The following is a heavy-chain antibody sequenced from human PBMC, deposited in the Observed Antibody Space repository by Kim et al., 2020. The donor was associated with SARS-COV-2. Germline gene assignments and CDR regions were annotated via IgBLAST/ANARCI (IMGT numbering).Heavy chain of an antibody. D-gene: IGHD5-12*01. J-gene: IGHJ6*02. V-gene: IGHV4-34*01. Sequence: YNPSLKSRVTLSVDTSKNQFSLKLSSVTAADTAVYYCARDLGLPTYGMDVWGQGTTVTVSS. CDR3: ARDLGLPTYGMDV.